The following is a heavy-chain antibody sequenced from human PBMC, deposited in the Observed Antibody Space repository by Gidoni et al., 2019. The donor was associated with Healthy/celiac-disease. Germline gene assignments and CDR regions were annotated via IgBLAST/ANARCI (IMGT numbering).Heavy chain of an antibody. D-gene: IGHD5-18*01. J-gene: IGHJ4*02. Sequence: EVQLVESGGGLVQPGGSLRLSCAASGFTFSSYSMNWVRQAPGKGLEWVSYISSSSSTIYYADSVKGRFTISRDNAKNSLYLQMNSLRAEDTAVYYCAGGYSYGYHFTLYYFDYWGQGTLVTVSS. V-gene: IGHV3-48*01. CDR2: ISSSSSTI. CDR1: GFTFSSYS. CDR3: AGGYSYGYHFTLYYFDY.